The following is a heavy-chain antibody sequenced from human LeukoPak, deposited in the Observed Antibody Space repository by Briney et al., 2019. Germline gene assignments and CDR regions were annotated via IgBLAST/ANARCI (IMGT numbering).Heavy chain of an antibody. CDR3: ARAPMSVAGQEDY. CDR2: ISAYNGNT. D-gene: IGHD6-19*01. CDR1: GYTFSRYG. Sequence: GGSVKVSCRASGYTFSRYGISWVGQAPGQGLEWMGWISAYNGNTNYAQKFQDRVTMTTDTSTSTAYMELRSLRSDDTAVYLCARAPMSVAGQEDYWGQGTLVTVSS. J-gene: IGHJ4*02. V-gene: IGHV1-18*01.